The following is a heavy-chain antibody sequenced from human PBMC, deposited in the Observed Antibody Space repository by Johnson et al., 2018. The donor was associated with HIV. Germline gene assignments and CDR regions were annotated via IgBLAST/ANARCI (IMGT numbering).Heavy chain of an antibody. CDR2: IYSRGGS. Sequence: VQLVESGVGLVQPGGSLRLSCAEYGFTVSSSSMSWVRQAPGKGLEWVSVIYSRGGSYYVDSVRGSFTISRDNSKRKLYLQMDRLTAEDTAVYYCATYNFWSSYAFDIWGQGTTVTVSS. V-gene: IGHV3-66*01. D-gene: IGHD3-3*01. CDR3: ATYNFWSSYAFDI. CDR1: GFTVSSSS. J-gene: IGHJ3*02.